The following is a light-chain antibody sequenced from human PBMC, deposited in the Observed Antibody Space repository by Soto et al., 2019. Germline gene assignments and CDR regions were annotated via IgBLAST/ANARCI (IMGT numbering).Light chain of an antibody. CDR3: MQGTHWPLT. CDR1: QSLLCFNGITY. V-gene: IGKV2-30*01. J-gene: IGKJ4*01. CDR2: EVS. Sequence: EVVLTQSPLSLPVTVGQPATVSCTSSQSLLCFNGITYLTWFHQRPGQPPRRLISEVSNRDYGVPDRFSCSGSGTDFTLEISRVEAEDVGRFSCMQGTHWPLTFGGGTRVEIK.